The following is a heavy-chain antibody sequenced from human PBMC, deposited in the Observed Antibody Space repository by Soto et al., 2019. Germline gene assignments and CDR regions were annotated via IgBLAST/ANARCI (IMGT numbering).Heavy chain of an antibody. CDR3: ASARLFPTVSFDY. J-gene: IGHJ4*02. CDR2: ISAYNGNT. CDR1: GYTFTSYG. V-gene: IGHV1-18*01. D-gene: IGHD4-17*01. Sequence: ASVKVSCKASGYTFTSYGIIWVRQAPGQGLEWMGWISAYNGNTNYAQKLQGRVTMTTDKSTSTAYMELRSLRSDDTAVYYCASARLFPTVSFDYWGQGTLVTVSS.